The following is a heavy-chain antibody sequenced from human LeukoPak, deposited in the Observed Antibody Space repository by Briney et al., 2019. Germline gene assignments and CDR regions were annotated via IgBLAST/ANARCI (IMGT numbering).Heavy chain of an antibody. CDR2: ISGSDGST. D-gene: IGHD2-2*01. CDR3: ARPAAYDAFDI. V-gene: IGHV3-23*01. Sequence: PGGSLRLSCAASGFTFSSYAMSWVRQAPGKGLEWVSGISGSDGSTNYADSVKGRFTISRENSKNTLYLQMNSLRAEDTAVYYCARPAAYDAFDIWGQGTMVTVSS. CDR1: GFTFSSYA. J-gene: IGHJ3*02.